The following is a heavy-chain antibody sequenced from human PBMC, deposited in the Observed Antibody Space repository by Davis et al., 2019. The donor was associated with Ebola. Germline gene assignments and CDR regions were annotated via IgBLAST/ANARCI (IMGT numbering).Heavy chain of an antibody. D-gene: IGHD1-26*01. J-gene: IGHJ4*02. CDR3: ARMTPIGSGSLFDN. CDR1: GYTFSMYG. CDR2: ISAYTANT. V-gene: IGHV1-18*01. Sequence: ASVTVSCKTSGYTFSMYGISWVRQAPGQGLEWMGWISAYTANTNYVDNLQGRVTMTTDTSTGTAYMELTSLKSDDTAVYYCARMTPIGSGSLFDNWGQGTLVTVSS.